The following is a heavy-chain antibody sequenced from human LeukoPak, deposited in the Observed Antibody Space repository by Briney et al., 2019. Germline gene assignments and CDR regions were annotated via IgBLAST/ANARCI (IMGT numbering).Heavy chain of an antibody. Sequence: GASVKVSCKASGGTFSSYAISWVRQAPGQGLEWMGRIIPILGIANYAQKFQGRVTITADKSTSTAYMELSSLRSEDTAVYYCARGVTTKKYYFDYWGQGTLVTVSS. CDR2: IIPILGIA. D-gene: IGHD4-17*01. CDR1: GGTFSSYA. CDR3: ARGVTTKKYYFDY. J-gene: IGHJ4*02. V-gene: IGHV1-69*04.